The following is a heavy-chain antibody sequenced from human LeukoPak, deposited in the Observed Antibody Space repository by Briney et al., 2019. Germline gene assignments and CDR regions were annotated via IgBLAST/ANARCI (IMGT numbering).Heavy chain of an antibody. CDR2: IIPIFGTA. CDR1: GGTFSSYA. D-gene: IGHD2-2*01. J-gene: IGHJ5*02. V-gene: IGHV1-69*06. CDR3: ARDVCSSTSCYVGWFDP. Sequence: SSLKVSCKASGGTFSSYAISWVRQAPGQGLEWMGGIIPIFGTANYAQKFQGRVTITADKSTSTAYMELSSLRSEDTAVYYCARDVCSSTSCYVGWFDPWGQGTLVTVSS.